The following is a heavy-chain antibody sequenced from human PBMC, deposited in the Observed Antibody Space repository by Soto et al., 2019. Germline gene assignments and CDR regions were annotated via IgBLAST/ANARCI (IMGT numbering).Heavy chain of an antibody. CDR2: IYYSGST. D-gene: IGHD3-22*01. Sequence: QVQLQESGPGLVKPSQTLSLTCAVSGGSISSGGYYWSWIRQHPGKGLEWIGYIYYSGSTYYNSSLKSRVTISVDTSKNQFSLKLSSVTAADTAVYYCARVWDSSGPNFDYWGQGTLVTVSS. V-gene: IGHV4-31*11. CDR1: GGSISSGGYY. CDR3: ARVWDSSGPNFDY. J-gene: IGHJ4*02.